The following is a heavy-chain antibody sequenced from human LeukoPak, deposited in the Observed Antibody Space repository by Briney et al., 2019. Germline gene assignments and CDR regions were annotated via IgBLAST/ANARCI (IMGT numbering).Heavy chain of an antibody. D-gene: IGHD4-17*01. J-gene: IGHJ5*01. CDR2: INGSGGTT. V-gene: IGHV3-23*01. Sequence: GGSLRLSCAASGFTFSSYAMSWVRQAPGKGLEWVSDINGSGGTTYYADSVKGRFTISRDNSKNTLYLQMNSLRAEDTAVYYCANPPTVTKTRFDSWGQGTLVTVSS. CDR1: GFTFSSYA. CDR3: ANPPTVTKTRFDS.